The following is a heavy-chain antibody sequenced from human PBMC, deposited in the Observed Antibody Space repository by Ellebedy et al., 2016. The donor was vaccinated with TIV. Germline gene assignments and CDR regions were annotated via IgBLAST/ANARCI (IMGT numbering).Heavy chain of an antibody. Sequence: GESLKISCAASGFTFNSHAMSWVRQAPGKGLEWVSGISVSGADTYYADSVKGRFTISRDNSKNTLYLQMSSLRAEDTAVYFCAKHSCSSGSCNLLYYYYGMDVWGQGTTVTVSS. J-gene: IGHJ6*02. CDR1: GFTFNSHA. V-gene: IGHV3-23*01. CDR2: ISVSGADT. D-gene: IGHD2-15*01. CDR3: AKHSCSSGSCNLLYYYYGMDV.